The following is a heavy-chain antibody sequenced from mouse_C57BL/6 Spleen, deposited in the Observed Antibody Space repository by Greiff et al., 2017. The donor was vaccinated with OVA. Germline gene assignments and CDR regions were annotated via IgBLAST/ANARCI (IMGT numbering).Heavy chain of an antibody. D-gene: IGHD1-1*01. CDR1: GYSITSGYY. J-gene: IGHJ1*03. Sequence: EVKLMESGPGLVKPSQSLSLTCSVTGYSITSGYYWNWIRQFPGNKLEWMGYISYDGSNNYNPSLKNRISITRDTSKNQFFLKLNSVTTEDTATYYCARGGGYYGSSYYWYFDVWGTGTTVTVSS. V-gene: IGHV3-6*01. CDR2: ISYDGSN. CDR3: ARGGGYYGSSYYWYFDV.